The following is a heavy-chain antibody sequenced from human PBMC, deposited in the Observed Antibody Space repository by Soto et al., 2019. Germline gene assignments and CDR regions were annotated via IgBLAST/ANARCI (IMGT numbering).Heavy chain of an antibody. Sequence: EVQLVESGGGLVQPGRSLRLSCAASGFTFDDYAMHWVWQAPGKGLEWVSGISWNSGSIGYADSVKGRFTISRDNAKNSLYLQMNSLRAEDTALYYCAKDMRWGSYYEVSGGFDYWGQGTLVTVSS. D-gene: IGHD3-10*01. CDR1: GFTFDDYA. CDR3: AKDMRWGSYYEVSGGFDY. CDR2: ISWNSGSI. V-gene: IGHV3-9*01. J-gene: IGHJ4*02.